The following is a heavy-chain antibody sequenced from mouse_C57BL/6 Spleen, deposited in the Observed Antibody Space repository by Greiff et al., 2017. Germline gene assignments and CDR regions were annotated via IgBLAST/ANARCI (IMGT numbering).Heavy chain of an antibody. CDR2: IWRGGST. CDR1: GFSLPSYG. V-gene: IGHV2-5*01. J-gene: IGHJ3*01. D-gene: IGHD2-4*01. CDR3: ATPSLYDYAWCAY. Sequence: VHLVESGPGLVPPSPSLSITCTVSGFSLPSYGVHWVRQSPGTGLELLGGIWRGGSTDSNAAFMSRLSITKDNSKSQVFYKMNSLQADDTAIYYCATPSLYDYAWCAYWGQGTLVTGSA.